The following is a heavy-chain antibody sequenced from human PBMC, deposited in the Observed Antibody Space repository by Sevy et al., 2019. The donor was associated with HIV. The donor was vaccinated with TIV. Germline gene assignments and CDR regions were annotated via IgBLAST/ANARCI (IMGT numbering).Heavy chain of an antibody. CDR1: GFTFSSYE. CDR2: ISSSGSTI. J-gene: IGHJ6*02. V-gene: IGHV3-48*03. CDR3: ARDRILGYCSSTSCSSYYYGMDV. Sequence: QAGGSLRLSCAASGFTFSSYEMNWVRQAPGKGLEWVSYISSSGSTIYYADSVKGRFTISRDNAKNSLYLQMNSLRAEDTAVYYCARDRILGYCSSTSCSSYYYGMDVWGQGTTVTVSS. D-gene: IGHD2-2*01.